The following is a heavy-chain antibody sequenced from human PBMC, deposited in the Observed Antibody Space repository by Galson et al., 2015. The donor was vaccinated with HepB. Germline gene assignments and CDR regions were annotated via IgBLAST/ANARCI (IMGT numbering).Heavy chain of an antibody. CDR3: AKDVEPYSSSSDEGGMDV. CDR1: GFTFSSYG. D-gene: IGHD6-6*01. V-gene: IGHV3-30*18. J-gene: IGHJ6*02. CDR2: ISYDGSDN. Sequence: SLRLSCAASGFTFSSYGMHWVRQAPGKGLEWVAVISYDGSDNYYADSVKGRFTISRDNSKNTLYLQMNSLRAEDTAVYYCAKDVEPYSSSSDEGGMDVWGQGTTVTVSS.